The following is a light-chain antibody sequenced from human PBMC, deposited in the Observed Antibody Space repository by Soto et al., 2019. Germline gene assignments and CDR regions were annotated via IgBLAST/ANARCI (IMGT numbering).Light chain of an antibody. CDR2: GAS. CDR1: QSVSSSY. J-gene: IGKJ1*01. CDR3: QQRSHWPRT. V-gene: IGKV3D-20*02. Sequence: EIVLTQSPGTLSLYPGERATLSCRASQSVSSSYLAWYQQKPGQAPRLLIYGASSRATGIPDRFSGSGSGTDFTLTISRLEPEDFAVYYCQQRSHWPRTFGQGTKVDIK.